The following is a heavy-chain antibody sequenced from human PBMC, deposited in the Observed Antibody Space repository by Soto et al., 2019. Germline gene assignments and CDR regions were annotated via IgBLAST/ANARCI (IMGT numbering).Heavy chain of an antibody. CDR2: LSYDGSNK. V-gene: IGHV3-30*03. D-gene: IGHD7-27*01. CDR1: GFHFNDHA. J-gene: IGHJ4*02. Sequence: GGSLRLSCAGSGFHFNDHAMHWVRQSPGKGLEWVAVLSYDGSNKKYADSVRGRFNISRDNSENTLYLQMDGLRPEDTALYFCATENIGSHWGLLEFDYSGQGTSVTVSS. CDR3: ATENIGSHWGLLEFDY.